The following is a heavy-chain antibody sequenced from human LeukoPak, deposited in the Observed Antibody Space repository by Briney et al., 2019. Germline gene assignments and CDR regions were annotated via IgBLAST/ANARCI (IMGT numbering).Heavy chain of an antibody. Sequence: SETLSLTCTVSGGSLSSYYWSWIRQPAGKGLEWIGRIYTSGSTNYNPSLKSRVTMSVDTSQNQFSLKLSSVTAADTAGDYCARDSSWYYDGRSGYYHGPGFLDFGGQGTLVTLPS. CDR3: ARDSSWYYDGRSGYYHGPGFLDF. CDR2: IYTSGST. J-gene: IGHJ4*02. D-gene: IGHD3-22*01. CDR1: GGSLSSYY. V-gene: IGHV4-4*07.